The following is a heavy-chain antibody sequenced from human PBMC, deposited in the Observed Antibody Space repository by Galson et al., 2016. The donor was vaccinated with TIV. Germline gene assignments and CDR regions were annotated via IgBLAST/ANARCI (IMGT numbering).Heavy chain of an antibody. CDR1: GFTFSNAW. CDR2: IKSKSDGATT. D-gene: IGHD2-2*01. J-gene: IGHJ4*02. V-gene: IGHV3-15*01. CDR3: TTDLGYCLTTSCSLGLDY. Sequence: SLRLSCAASGFTFSNAWMTWVRQAPGRGLEWVGRIKSKSDGATTAYAAPMKGRFSISRDDSKDTVYLQMNNLKTEDTALYFCTTDLGYCLTTSCSLGLDYWGQGTLVTVSS.